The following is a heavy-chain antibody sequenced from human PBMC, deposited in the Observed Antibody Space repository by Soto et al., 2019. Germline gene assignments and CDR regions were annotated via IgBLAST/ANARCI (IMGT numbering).Heavy chain of an antibody. CDR1: GGSISSGGYS. Sequence: QLQLQESGSGLVKPSQTLSLTCAVSGGSISSGGYSRSWIRQPPGKGLEWIGYIYHGGGTYYNPSLKSRVSISVDRSKNQCCLKRSSVTAADTAVYYCARGGETGDAFDIWGQGTMVTVSS. CDR3: ARGGETGDAFDI. V-gene: IGHV4-30-2*01. J-gene: IGHJ3*02. CDR2: IYHGGGT. D-gene: IGHD3-16*01.